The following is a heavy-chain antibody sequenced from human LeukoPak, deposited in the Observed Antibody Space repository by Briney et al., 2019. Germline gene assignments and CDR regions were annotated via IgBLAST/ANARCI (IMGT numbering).Heavy chain of an antibody. D-gene: IGHD3-10*01. CDR2: MSYDEGKN. CDR1: GFTFSSYA. J-gene: IGHJ6*02. V-gene: IGHV3-30-3*01. Sequence: GGYLRLSCAASGFTFSSYALHWVRQAPGKGLEGVAVMSYDEGKNYYADSVKGRFTISRDNSKNTLYLQMNSLRAEDTAVYYCARDALLVRGALYFYGVDVWGQGTTVTVSS. CDR3: ARDALLVRGALYFYGVDV.